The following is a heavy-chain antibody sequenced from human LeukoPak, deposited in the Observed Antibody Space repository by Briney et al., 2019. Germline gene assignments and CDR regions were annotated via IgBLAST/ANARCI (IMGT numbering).Heavy chain of an antibody. D-gene: IGHD2-15*01. V-gene: IGHV3-20*04. Sequence: GGSLRLSCAASGFTFDDYGMSWVRQAPGKGLEWISGVNWNGGSTGYADSVKGRFTISRDNAKNSLYLQMNSLRAEDTAVYYCARSPMRIFLGPREFDYWGQGTLVTVSS. J-gene: IGHJ4*02. CDR2: VNWNGGST. CDR3: ARSPMRIFLGPREFDY. CDR1: GFTFDDYG.